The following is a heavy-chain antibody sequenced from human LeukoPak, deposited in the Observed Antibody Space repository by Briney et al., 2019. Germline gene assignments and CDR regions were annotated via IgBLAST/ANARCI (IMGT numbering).Heavy chain of an antibody. J-gene: IGHJ4*02. Sequence: QPGGSLRLSCAASGFTFSSYWMHWVRQAPGKGLVWVSRINSDGSSTSYADSVKGRFTISRDNAKNTLYLQMNSLRAEDTAVYYCARSTTYYDFWSGYYDANDYWGQGTLVTVSS. D-gene: IGHD3-3*01. CDR3: ARSTTYYDFWSGYYDANDY. CDR2: INSDGSST. V-gene: IGHV3-74*01. CDR1: GFTFSSYW.